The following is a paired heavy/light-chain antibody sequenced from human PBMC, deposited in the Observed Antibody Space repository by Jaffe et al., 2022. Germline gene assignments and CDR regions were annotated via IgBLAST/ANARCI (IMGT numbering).Light chain of an antibody. CDR1: QSISSW. Sequence: DIQMTQSPSTLSASVGDRVTITCRASQSISSWLAWYQQKPGKAPKLLIYKASSLESGVPSRFSGSGSGTEFTLTISSLQPDDFATYYCQQYNSYSEWTFGQGTKVEIK. CDR3: QQYNSYSEWT. CDR2: KAS. V-gene: IGKV1-5*03. J-gene: IGKJ1*01.
Heavy chain of an antibody. V-gene: IGHV1-69*05. CDR3: ARRSLGYCSGGSCYDAFDI. D-gene: IGHD2-15*01. CDR1: GGTFSSYA. CDR2: IIPIFGTA. J-gene: IGHJ3*02. Sequence: QVQLVQSGAEVKKPGSSVKVSCKASGGTFSSYAISWVRQAPGQGLEWMGGIIPIFGTANYAQKFQGRVTITTDESTSTAYMELSSLRSEDTAVYYCARRSLGYCSGGSCYDAFDIWGQGTMVTVSS.